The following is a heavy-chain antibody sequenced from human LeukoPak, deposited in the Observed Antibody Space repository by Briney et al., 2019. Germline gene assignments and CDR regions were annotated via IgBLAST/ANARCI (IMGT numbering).Heavy chain of an antibody. CDR3: ARGRRPTGYCSSTSCYRNWFDP. V-gene: IGHV4-34*01. CDR1: GGSFSGYY. J-gene: IGHJ5*02. Sequence: SETLSLTCAVYGGSFSGYYWSWIRQPPGKGLEWIGETNHSGSTNYNPSLKSRVTISVDTSKNQFSLKLSSVTAADTAVYYCARGRRPTGYCSSTSCYRNWFDPWGQGTLVTVSS. D-gene: IGHD2-2*01. CDR2: TNHSGST.